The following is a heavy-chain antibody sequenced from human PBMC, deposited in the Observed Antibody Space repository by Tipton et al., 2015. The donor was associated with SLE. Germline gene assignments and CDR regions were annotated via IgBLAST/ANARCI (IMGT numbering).Heavy chain of an antibody. CDR2: IYYSGST. CDR1: SSSFTTYY. V-gene: IGHV4-59*01. J-gene: IGHJ3*02. CDR3: ARDPDLEVCSGTTCPDTLDI. D-gene: IGHD2-2*01. Sequence: TLSLTCSVSSSSFTTYYWSWFRQPPGKGLEWIGYIYYSGSTNYNSSLKSRVTISVDTSKNQVSLKLDSVTAADTAVYYCARDPDLEVCSGTTCPDTLDIWGQGTLVTVSS.